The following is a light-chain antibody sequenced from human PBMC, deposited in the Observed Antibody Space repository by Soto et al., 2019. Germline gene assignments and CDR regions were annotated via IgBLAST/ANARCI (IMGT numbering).Light chain of an antibody. CDR3: EEWDNSLSGFVV. J-gene: IGLJ2*01. CDR1: SSNIGSNY. V-gene: IGLV1-47*01. CDR2: RNN. Sequence: QSVLTQPPSASGTPGQRVTISCSGSSSNIGSNYVYWYQQLPGTAPKLLIYRNNQRPSGVPDRFSGSKSGTSASLAISGLGSEDEVDYYCEEWDNSLSGFVVFGGGTKVTAL.